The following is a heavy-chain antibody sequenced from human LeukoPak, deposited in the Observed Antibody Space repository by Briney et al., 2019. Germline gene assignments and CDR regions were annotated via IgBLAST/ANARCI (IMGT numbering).Heavy chain of an antibody. J-gene: IGHJ3*02. V-gene: IGHV3-23*01. CDR3: ASRQYDILTGYDGALDI. CDR1: GFTFSTVA. Sequence: GGSLILSCAASGFTFSTVAMSWVRQAPGKGLEWVSIISASGGSTYYADSVKGRFTVSRDNSKNTLYLQMNSLRAEDTAVYYCASRQYDILTGYDGALDIWGQGTMVTVSS. CDR2: ISASGGST. D-gene: IGHD3-9*01.